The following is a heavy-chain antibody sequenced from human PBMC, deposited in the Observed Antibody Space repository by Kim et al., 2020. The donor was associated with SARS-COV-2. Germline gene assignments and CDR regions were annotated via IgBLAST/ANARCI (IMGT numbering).Heavy chain of an antibody. CDR3: ASYFGIGSGYYYGAFDI. CDR2: INTNTGNP. CDR1: GYTFTSYA. Sequence: ASVKVSCKASGYTFTSYAMNWVRQAPGQGLEWMGWINTNTGNPTYAQGFTGRFVFSLDTSVSTAYLQISSLKAEDTAVYYCASYFGIGSGYYYGAFDIWGQGTMVTVSS. V-gene: IGHV7-4-1*02. D-gene: IGHD3-22*01. J-gene: IGHJ3*02.